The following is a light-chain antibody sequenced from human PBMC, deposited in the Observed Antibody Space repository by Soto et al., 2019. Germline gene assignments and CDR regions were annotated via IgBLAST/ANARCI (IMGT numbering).Light chain of an antibody. Sequence: DVQMTQSPSAMSASVGDRVTITCRASQDISRFVAWFQQKPGKAPERLIYDTSTLQVGVPSRFSGGGSGTEFTLAISGMPTADSAHYYCLQQHSYPYTFCQGTKVDIK. CDR3: LQQHSYPYT. CDR1: QDISRF. J-gene: IGKJ2*01. V-gene: IGKV1-17*03. CDR2: DTS.